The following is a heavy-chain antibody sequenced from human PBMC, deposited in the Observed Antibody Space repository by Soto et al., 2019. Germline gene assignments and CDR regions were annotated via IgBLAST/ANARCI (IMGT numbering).Heavy chain of an antibody. V-gene: IGHV3-73*02. J-gene: IGHJ6*02. Sequence: EVQLVESGGGLVQPGGSLKLSCAASGFTFSGSAMHWVRQASGKGLEWVGRIRSKANSYATAYAASVKGRFIISRDDSKNTAYLQMNSLKTEDTAVYYCTRPGAGGGPFYYYGMDVWGQGTTVTVSS. CDR3: TRPGAGGGPFYYYGMDV. CDR2: IRSKANSYAT. D-gene: IGHD3-16*01. CDR1: GFTFSGSA.